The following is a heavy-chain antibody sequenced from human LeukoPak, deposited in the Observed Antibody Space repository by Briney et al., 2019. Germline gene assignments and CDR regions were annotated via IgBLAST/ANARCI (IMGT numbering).Heavy chain of an antibody. CDR2: IHTSGAS. CDR3: ARLASYHDF. D-gene: IGHD1-26*01. J-gene: IGHJ4*02. Sequence: SETLSLTCTVSGASISNYYWSWIRQTPEKGLEWMCHIHTSGASRYYPSLESRLTLSINTSRNHRSLKLTSVTAADTAVYFWARLASYHDFWGQGALVTVSS. CDR1: GASISNYY. V-gene: IGHV4-4*09.